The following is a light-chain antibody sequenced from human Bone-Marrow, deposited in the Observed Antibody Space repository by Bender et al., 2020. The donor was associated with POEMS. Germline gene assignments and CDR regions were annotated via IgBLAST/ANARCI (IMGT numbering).Light chain of an antibody. J-gene: IGLJ3*02. CDR2: EGT. Sequence: QSALTQPASVSASRGQSITISCAGSSSDVGSYNLVSWYQQHPGKAPKLIIYEGTKRPSGVSTRFSGSKSGNTASLTISGLQAEDDADYYCYSSAGISTWVFGGGTRLTVL. CDR3: YSSAGISTWV. V-gene: IGLV2-23*01. CDR1: SSDVGSYNL.